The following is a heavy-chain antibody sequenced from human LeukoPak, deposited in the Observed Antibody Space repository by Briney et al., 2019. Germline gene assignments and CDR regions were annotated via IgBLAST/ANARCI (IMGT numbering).Heavy chain of an antibody. CDR1: GGTFSSYG. Sequence: GASVKVSCKASGGTFSSYGISWVRQAPGQGLEWMGGIIPIFGTANYAQKFQGRVTITADESTSTAYMELSSLRSEDTAVYYCARLDEYSSSSRCYGMDVWGQGTTVTVSS. D-gene: IGHD6-6*01. CDR3: ARLDEYSSSSRCYGMDV. V-gene: IGHV1-69*13. CDR2: IIPIFGTA. J-gene: IGHJ6*02.